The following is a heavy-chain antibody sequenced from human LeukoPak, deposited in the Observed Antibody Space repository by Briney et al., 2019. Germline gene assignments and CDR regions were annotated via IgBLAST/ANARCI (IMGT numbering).Heavy chain of an antibody. D-gene: IGHD4-23*01. CDR3: ARVSRGNSVGGDY. CDR1: GGSISTYF. Sequence: SETLSLTCTVPGGSISTYFWSWIRQPPGKGLEWIGYIYYSGSTNYNPSLKSRVTISLDTSKNQFSLKLSPVTAADTAMYYCARVSRGNSVGGDYWGQGTLVTVSS. V-gene: IGHV4-59*01. J-gene: IGHJ4*02. CDR2: IYYSGST.